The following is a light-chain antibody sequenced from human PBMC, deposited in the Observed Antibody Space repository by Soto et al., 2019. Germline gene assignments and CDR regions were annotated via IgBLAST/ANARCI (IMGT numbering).Light chain of an antibody. V-gene: IGLV2-14*01. CDR3: CSYTGTSTRV. CDR1: NSDVGGYNY. CDR2: EVS. Sequence: QSALTQPASVSGSPGQSLTISCTGTNSDVGGYNYVSWYQQHPGQAPKVIIYEVSHRPSGVSNRFSGSKSGNTASLTISGLQAEDEGDYYCCSYTGTSTRVFGGGTKVTDL. J-gene: IGLJ2*01.